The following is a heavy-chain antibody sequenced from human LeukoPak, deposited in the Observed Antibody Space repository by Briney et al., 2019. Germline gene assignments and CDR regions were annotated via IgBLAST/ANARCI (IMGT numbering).Heavy chain of an antibody. D-gene: IGHD3-9*01. CDR3: ARGHYDVLAASYKWTPDY. V-gene: IGHV3-21*01. CDR1: GFTFNTFN. Sequence: GGSLRLSCAASGFTFNTFNMNWVRQAPGKGLEWVSSITSGGDYIFYADSVKGRFTTSRDNAKNSLSLQLNSLRVEDTAVYYCARGHYDVLAASYKWTPDYWGQGTLVTVSS. J-gene: IGHJ4*02. CDR2: ITSGGDYI.